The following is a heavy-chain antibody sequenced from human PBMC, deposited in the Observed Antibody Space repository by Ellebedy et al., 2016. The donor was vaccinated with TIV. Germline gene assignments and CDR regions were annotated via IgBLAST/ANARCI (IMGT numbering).Heavy chain of an antibody. CDR3: ARGSGIAARRYYFDH. CDR2: INPKSGDT. J-gene: IGHJ4*02. D-gene: IGHD6-6*01. V-gene: IGHV1-2*02. CDR1: GYTFTGYY. Sequence: AASVKVSCKASGYTFTGYYIHWARQAPGQGLEWMAWINPKSGDTNYPQKLQGRVTLTRDTSISTAYMQLSRLRSDDSAVYYCARGSGIAARRYYFDHWGQGALVTVSS.